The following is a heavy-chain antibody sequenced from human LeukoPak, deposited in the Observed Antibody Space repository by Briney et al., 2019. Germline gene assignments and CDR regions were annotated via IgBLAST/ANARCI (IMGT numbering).Heavy chain of an antibody. J-gene: IGHJ3*01. CDR3: AKEQGSYCRGSSCYGNAFDV. CDR2: ISGSGRRT. V-gene: IGHV3-23*01. D-gene: IGHD2-2*01. Sequence: GGSLRLSCAASGFTFSSYAMNWVRQAPGKGLEWVSGISGSGRRTYYADSVKGRFTISRDNSKNTLYLQMNGLRGDDTAVHYCAKEQGSYCRGSSCYGNAFDVWGQGTMVTVSS. CDR1: GFTFSSYA.